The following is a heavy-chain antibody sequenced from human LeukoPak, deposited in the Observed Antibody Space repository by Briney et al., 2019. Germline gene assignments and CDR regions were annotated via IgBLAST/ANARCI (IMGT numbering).Heavy chain of an antibody. V-gene: IGHV3-48*01. D-gene: IGHD2-15*01. CDR1: GSTFSTYG. Sequence: GGSLRFSCTASGSTFSTYGMNWVRQAPGKGLEWLSYISTTSGTIYYADSVKGRFTISRENAKNSLYLQMNSLRAEDTAVYYCAGGYCSDGTCYRFDPWGQGTLVTVSS. J-gene: IGHJ5*02. CDR3: AGGYCSDGTCYRFDP. CDR2: ISTTSGTI.